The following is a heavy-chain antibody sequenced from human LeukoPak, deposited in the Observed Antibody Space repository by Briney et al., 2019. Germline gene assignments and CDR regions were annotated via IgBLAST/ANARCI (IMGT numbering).Heavy chain of an antibody. D-gene: IGHD3-22*01. Sequence: GGSLRLSCAASGFTFSSYGMHWVRQAPGKGLEWVAVIWYDGSNKYYADSVKGRFTISRDNSKNTLYLQMNSLRAEDTAVYYCAKDTGYDSSGYYLDYWGQGTLVTVSS. V-gene: IGHV3-33*06. CDR2: IWYDGSNK. CDR3: AKDTGYDSSGYYLDY. CDR1: GFTFSSYG. J-gene: IGHJ4*02.